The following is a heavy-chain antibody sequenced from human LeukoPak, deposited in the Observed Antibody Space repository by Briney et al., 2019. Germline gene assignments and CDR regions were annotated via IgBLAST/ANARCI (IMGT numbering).Heavy chain of an antibody. CDR3: AKQGRDWLRDYYYYMDV. CDR2: ISYDGSDK. D-gene: IGHD3-9*01. Sequence: GGSLRLSCAASEFIFSSYAMHWVRQAPGKGLEWMAVISYDGSDKYYADSVKGRFTISRDNSKNTLYLQMNSLRAEDTAVYYCAKQGRDWLRDYYYYMDVWGKGTTVTISS. J-gene: IGHJ6*03. V-gene: IGHV3-30*04. CDR1: EFIFSSYA.